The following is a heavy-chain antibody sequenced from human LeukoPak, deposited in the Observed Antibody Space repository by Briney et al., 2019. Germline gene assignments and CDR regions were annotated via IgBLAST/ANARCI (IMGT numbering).Heavy chain of an antibody. CDR2: IIPIFGTA. Sequence: GSSVKVSCKASGGTFSSYAISWVRQAPGQGLEWMGGIIPIFGTANYAQKFQGRVMITTDESTSTAYMELSSLRSEDTAVYYCARDGMGGTNWFDPWGQGTLVTVSS. CDR1: GGTFSSYA. CDR3: ARDGMGGTNWFDP. J-gene: IGHJ5*02. D-gene: IGHD3-16*01. V-gene: IGHV1-69*05.